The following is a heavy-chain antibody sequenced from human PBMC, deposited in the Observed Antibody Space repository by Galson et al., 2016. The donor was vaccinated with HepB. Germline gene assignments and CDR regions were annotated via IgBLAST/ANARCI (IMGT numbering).Heavy chain of an antibody. V-gene: IGHV1-3*01. CDR3: ARERALDYFDY. J-gene: IGHJ4*02. CDR2: INAVNGNT. CDR1: GDTIPNYA. Sequence: SVKVSCKASGDTIPNYAMHWVRQAPGESLEWMGWINAVNGNTKYSQKFQGRVTISRDTTASTTYMELSALTSEDTAVYYCARERALDYFDYWGQGTLVTVSS.